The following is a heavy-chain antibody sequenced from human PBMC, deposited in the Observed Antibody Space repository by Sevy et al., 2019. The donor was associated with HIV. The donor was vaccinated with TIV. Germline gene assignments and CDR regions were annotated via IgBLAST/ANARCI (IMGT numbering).Heavy chain of an antibody. CDR2: ISSSSSYI. D-gene: IGHD1-7*01. CDR1: GLTFSSYS. V-gene: IGHV3-21*01. J-gene: IGHJ4*02. Sequence: GGSLRLSCTASGLTFSSYSMNWVRQAPGKGLEWVSSISSSSSYIYYRDSVKGRFTISRDNAKNSLYLQMNSLRAEDTAVYYCARDRRNYGGQYFDYWGQGTLVTVSS. CDR3: ARDRRNYGGQYFDY.